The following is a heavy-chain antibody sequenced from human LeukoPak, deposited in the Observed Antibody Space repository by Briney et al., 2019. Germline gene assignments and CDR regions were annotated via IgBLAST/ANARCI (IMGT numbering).Heavy chain of an antibody. D-gene: IGHD3-22*01. J-gene: IGHJ1*01. CDR1: GFTFSDYY. CDR3: ARDLGHYYDSSGYYSVADAEYFQH. CDR2: ISSSGSTI. Sequence: GGSLRLSCAASGFTFSDYYMSWIRQAPGKGLEWVSYISSSGSTIYYADSVTGRFTISRDNAKNSLYLQMNSLRAEDTAVYYCARDLGHYYDSSGYYSVADAEYFQHWGQGTLVTVSS. V-gene: IGHV3-11*01.